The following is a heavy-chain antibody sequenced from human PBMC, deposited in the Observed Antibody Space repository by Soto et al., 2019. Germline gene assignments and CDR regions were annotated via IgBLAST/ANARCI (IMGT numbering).Heavy chain of an antibody. CDR3: AVLIVGATLYYGMDV. CDR2: ICGNGGST. Sequence: PGGSLRLSCAASGFTFSSYAMHWVRQAPGKGLGWVSAICGNGGSTYYADSVKGRFTISRDNSKNTLYLQMNSLRAEDTAVYYCAVLIVGATLYYGMDVWGQGTTVTVSS. CDR1: GFTFSSYA. J-gene: IGHJ6*02. V-gene: IGHV3-23*01. D-gene: IGHD1-26*01.